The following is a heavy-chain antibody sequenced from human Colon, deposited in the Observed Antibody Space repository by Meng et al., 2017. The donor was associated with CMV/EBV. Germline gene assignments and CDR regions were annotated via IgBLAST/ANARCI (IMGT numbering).Heavy chain of an antibody. D-gene: IGHD1-26*01. CDR3: AKDVGANFFYGLDV. CDR2: ITWNSETI. J-gene: IGHJ6*02. CDR1: GFTFDDHA. Sequence: SLKISCAASGFTFDDHAMHWVRQVPGKGPEWVAGITWNSETIEYGDSVKGRFTVPRDNAKTALYLQMNSLRAEDTALYYCAKDVGANFFYGLDVWGQGTQVTVSS. V-gene: IGHV3-9*01.